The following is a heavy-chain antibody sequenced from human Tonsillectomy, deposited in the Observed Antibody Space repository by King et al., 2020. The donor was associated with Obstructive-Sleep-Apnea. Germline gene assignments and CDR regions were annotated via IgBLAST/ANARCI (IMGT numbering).Heavy chain of an antibody. CDR3: ARGFTGTAMDDY. Sequence: VQLVESGAEVKKPGSSVKVSCKASGGTFSSYAISWVRQAPGQGLEWMVGIIPIFGTANYAQKFQGRVTLTADESTSTAYMELSSLRSEDTAVYYCARGFTGTAMDDYWGQGTLVTVSS. CDR1: GGTFSSYA. V-gene: IGHV1-69*01. CDR2: IIPIFGTA. J-gene: IGHJ4*02. D-gene: IGHD5-18*01.